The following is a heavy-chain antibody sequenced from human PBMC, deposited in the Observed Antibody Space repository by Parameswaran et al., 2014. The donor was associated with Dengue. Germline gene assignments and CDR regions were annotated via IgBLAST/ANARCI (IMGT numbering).Heavy chain of an antibody. Sequence: SWVRQAPGQGLEWMGRIIPILGIANYAQKFQGRVTITADKSTSTAYMELSSLRSEDTAVYYCARDDRGSGSYYRYYYYGMDVWGQGTTVTVSS. J-gene: IGHJ6*02. V-gene: IGHV1-69*04. D-gene: IGHD3-10*01. CDR3: ARDDRGSGSYYRYYYYGMDV. CDR2: IIPILGIA.